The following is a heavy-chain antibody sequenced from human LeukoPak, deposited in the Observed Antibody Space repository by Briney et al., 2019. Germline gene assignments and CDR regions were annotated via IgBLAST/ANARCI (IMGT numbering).Heavy chain of an antibody. V-gene: IGHV3-48*03. Sequence: GSLRLSCAASGFTFSSYEMNWVRQAPGKGLEWVSYISSSGSTIYYADSVKGRFTISRDNAKNSLYLQMNSLRAEDTAVYYCARVRIAARIFDYWGQGTLVTVSS. J-gene: IGHJ4*02. CDR1: GFTFSSYE. CDR3: ARVRIAARIFDY. D-gene: IGHD6-6*01. CDR2: ISSSGSTI.